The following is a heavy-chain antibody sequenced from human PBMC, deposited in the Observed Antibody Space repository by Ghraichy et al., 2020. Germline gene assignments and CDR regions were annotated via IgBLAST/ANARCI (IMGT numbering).Heavy chain of an antibody. D-gene: IGHD3-10*01. Sequence: SETLSLTCAVYGGSFSGYYWSWIRQPPGKGLEWIGEINHSGSTNYNPSLKSRVTISVDTSKNQFSLKLSSVTAADTAVYYCARGRGRYYGSGSPFDIWGQGTMVTVSS. V-gene: IGHV4-34*01. J-gene: IGHJ3*02. CDR1: GGSFSGYY. CDR3: ARGRGRYYGSGSPFDI. CDR2: INHSGST.